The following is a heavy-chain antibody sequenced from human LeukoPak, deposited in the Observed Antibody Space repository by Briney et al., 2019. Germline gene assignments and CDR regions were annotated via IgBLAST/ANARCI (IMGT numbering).Heavy chain of an antibody. V-gene: IGHV3-66*01. CDR2: IYSGGST. CDR3: ARDGWNYYDSSGQEVFDY. D-gene: IGHD3-22*01. J-gene: IGHJ4*02. Sequence: GGSLRLSCAASRFTVSSNYMSWVRQAPGKGLEWVSVIYSGGSTYYADSVKGRFTISRDNSKNTLYLQMNSLRAEDTAVYYCARDGWNYYDSSGQEVFDYWGQGTLVTVSS. CDR1: RFTVSSNY.